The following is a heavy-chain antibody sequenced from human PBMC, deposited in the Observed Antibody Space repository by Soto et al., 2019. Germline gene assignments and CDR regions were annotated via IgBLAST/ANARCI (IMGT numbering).Heavy chain of an antibody. V-gene: IGHV1-69*01. D-gene: IGHD2-2*01. Sequence: QVLLVQSGAEVKQPGSSVKVSCKASGGTFSSYAISWVRQAPGQGLEWMGGIIPISGTANYAQKFQGRVTITADESTSTAYMELSSLRSEDTAVYYCARSQGSSTSLEIYYYYYYGMDVWGQGTTVTVSS. CDR2: IIPISGTA. J-gene: IGHJ6*02. CDR3: ARSQGSSTSLEIYYYYYYGMDV. CDR1: GGTFSSYA.